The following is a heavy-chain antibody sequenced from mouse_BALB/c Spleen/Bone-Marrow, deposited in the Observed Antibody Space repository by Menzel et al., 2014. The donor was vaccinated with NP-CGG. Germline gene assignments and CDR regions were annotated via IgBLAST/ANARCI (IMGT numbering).Heavy chain of an antibody. D-gene: IGHD2-2*01. CDR3: ARDYAGRAGYAYGDYFNL. V-gene: IGHV5-6-5*01. CDR1: GSSLNRYA. J-gene: IGHJ2*01. CDR2: ISPGNSVAT. Sequence: GGLVKPGGSLELCCKASGSSLNRYAMCWVRQAPGKGLEWIGCISPGNSVATDYASWANGRFTISKTSTTVDLKITSPTTEDTATYFCARDYAGRAGYAYGDYFNLWGQGTLVTVSS.